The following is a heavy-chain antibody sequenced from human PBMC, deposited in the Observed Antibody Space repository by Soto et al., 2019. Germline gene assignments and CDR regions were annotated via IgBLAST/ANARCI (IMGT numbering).Heavy chain of an antibody. CDR2: IIPIFGTA. CDR3: ARAIAVAGGSLRWYYGMDV. J-gene: IGHJ6*02. Sequence: QVQLVQSGAEVKKPGSSVKVSCKASGGTFSSYAISWVRQAPGQGLEWMGGIIPIFGTANYAQKFQGRVTITADEXXSXAXXELSSLRSEDTAVYYCARAIAVAGGSLRWYYGMDVWGQGTTVTVSS. D-gene: IGHD6-19*01. CDR1: GGTFSSYA. V-gene: IGHV1-69*12.